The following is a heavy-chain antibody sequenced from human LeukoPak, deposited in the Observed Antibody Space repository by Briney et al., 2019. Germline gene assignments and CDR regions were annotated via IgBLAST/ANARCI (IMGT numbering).Heavy chain of an antibody. CDR3: AREEGYGSGSYYPKGLDYYYGMDV. CDR1: GFTVSSNY. V-gene: IGHV3-53*01. D-gene: IGHD3-10*01. Sequence: PGGSLRLSCAASGFTVSSNYMSWVRQAPGKGLEWVSVIYSGGSTHYADSVKGRFTISRDNSKNTLYLQMNSLRAEDTAVYYCAREEGYGSGSYYPKGLDYYYGMDVWGQGTTVTVSS. J-gene: IGHJ6*01. CDR2: IYSGGST.